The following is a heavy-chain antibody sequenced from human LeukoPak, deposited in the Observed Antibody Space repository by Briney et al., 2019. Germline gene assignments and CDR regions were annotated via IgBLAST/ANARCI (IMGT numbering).Heavy chain of an antibody. CDR3: ASQFYYGSGAAYFMDV. CDR1: GGSISSYY. Sequence: SETLSLTCTVSGGSISSYYRSWVRQPPGKGLEWIGYIYYSGSTNYNPSLKSRVTISVDTSKNQFSLRLSSVTAADTAVYYCASQFYYGSGAAYFMDVWGKGTTVTVSS. D-gene: IGHD3-10*01. J-gene: IGHJ6*03. CDR2: IYYSGST. V-gene: IGHV4-59*01.